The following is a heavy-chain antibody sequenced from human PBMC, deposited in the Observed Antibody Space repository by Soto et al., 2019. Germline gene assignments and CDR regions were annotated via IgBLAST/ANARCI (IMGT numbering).Heavy chain of an antibody. J-gene: IGHJ6*02. CDR3: SRRLKLGADYYGMDV. CDR2: TFYRSKWYY. CDR1: GDSVSSTSAA. D-gene: IGHD1-26*01. V-gene: IGHV6-1*01. Sequence: SQTLSLTCAISGDSVSSTSAAWNWTRQSPSRGLEWLGRTFYRSKWYYDYAVSVKSRITINPDTSKNQFSLQLNSVTPEDTAVYYCSRRLKLGADYYGMDVWGQGTKVTVSS.